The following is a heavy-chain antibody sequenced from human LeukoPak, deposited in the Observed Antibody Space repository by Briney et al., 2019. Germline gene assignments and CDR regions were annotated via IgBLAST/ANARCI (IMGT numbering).Heavy chain of an antibody. D-gene: IGHD6-13*01. CDR2: ISAYNGNT. Sequence: GASVKVSCKASGYTFTSYGISWVRQAPGQGLEWMGWISAYNGNTNYAQKLQGRVTMTTDTYTSTSYMELRSLRSDDAAVYYCARGGYSSSWVTYNWFDPWGQGTLVTVSS. CDR1: GYTFTSYG. V-gene: IGHV1-18*01. J-gene: IGHJ5*02. CDR3: ARGGYSSSWVTYNWFDP.